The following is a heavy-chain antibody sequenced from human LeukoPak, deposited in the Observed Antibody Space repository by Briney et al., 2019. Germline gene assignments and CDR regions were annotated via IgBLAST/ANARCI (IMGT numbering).Heavy chain of an antibody. D-gene: IGHD4-11*01. Sequence: PGGSLRLSCAVSGFTFDDYAMHWVRQAPGKGLEWVSGISWNGNTLGYADSVKGRFTISRDNAKNSLYLQMNSLRPEDTAFYYXXXXXXAVSENNWFDPWGQGTLVTVSS. CDR2: ISWNGNTL. CDR3: XXXXXAVSENNWFDP. J-gene: IGHJ5*02. CDR1: GFTFDDYA. V-gene: IGHV3-9*01.